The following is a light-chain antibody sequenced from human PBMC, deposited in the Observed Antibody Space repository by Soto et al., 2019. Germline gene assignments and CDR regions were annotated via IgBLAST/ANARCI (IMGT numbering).Light chain of an antibody. Sequence: DIQMTQSPSTLSASVGDRVTITCRASQSISRSLAWYQQKSGKAPKLLIYDAPSLESGVPSRFSGSGFGTEFTLAVSGRQPDDFATYYCQQYQSYFLTFGPGTTVDMK. CDR1: QSISRS. V-gene: IGKV1-5*01. CDR2: DAP. CDR3: QQYQSYFLT. J-gene: IGKJ3*01.